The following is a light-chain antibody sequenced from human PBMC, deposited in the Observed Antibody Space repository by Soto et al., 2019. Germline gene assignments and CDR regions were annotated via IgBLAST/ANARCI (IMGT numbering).Light chain of an antibody. CDR1: QSIQSF. V-gene: IGKV1-5*03. J-gene: IGKJ2*03. Sequence: DIQMTQFPSTLSASVGDAVTITCRASQSIQSFLAWYQQKPGKAPKLLIYLASRLESGVPSRFSGSGSGTDFTLTISSLPPDDFAIYFCQQYNSHSFYSFGQGTKLEVK. CDR2: LAS. CDR3: QQYNSHSFYS.